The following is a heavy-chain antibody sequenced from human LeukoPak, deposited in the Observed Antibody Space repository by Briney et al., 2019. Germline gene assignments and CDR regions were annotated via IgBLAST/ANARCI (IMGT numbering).Heavy chain of an antibody. D-gene: IGHD2-15*01. CDR3: ARGGWSLDY. Sequence: PSETLSLTCTVSGGSISSYYWSWIRQPPGNGLEWIGYIYYRGSTNYNPSLKSGVTISVDTSKNQFSLKLSSVTAADTAVYYCARGGWSLDYWGQGTLATVSS. V-gene: IGHV4-59*01. J-gene: IGHJ4*02. CDR2: IYYRGST. CDR1: GGSISSYY.